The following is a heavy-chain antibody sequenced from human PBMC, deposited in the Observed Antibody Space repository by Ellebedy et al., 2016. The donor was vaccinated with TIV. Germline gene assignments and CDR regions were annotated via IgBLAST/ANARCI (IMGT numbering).Heavy chain of an antibody. CDR1: GFTFTSNW. J-gene: IGHJ4*02. V-gene: IGHV3-74*01. Sequence: PGGSLRLSCAASGFTFTSNWMHWVRQAPGKGLVWVSRINTDGRRTSQADSVKGRFTISRDNAKNTLYLQMNSLRAEDTAVYYCAREGYSYGFFDSWGQGTLVTVSS. CDR3: AREGYSYGFFDS. CDR2: INTDGRRT. D-gene: IGHD1-26*01.